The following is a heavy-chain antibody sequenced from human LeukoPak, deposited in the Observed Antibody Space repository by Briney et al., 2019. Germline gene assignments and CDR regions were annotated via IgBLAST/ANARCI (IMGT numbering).Heavy chain of an antibody. CDR1: GGSFSGYY. J-gene: IGHJ4*02. V-gene: IGHV4-34*01. Sequence: SETLSLTCAVYGGSFSGYYWSWIRQPPGEGLEWIGEINHSGSTNYNPSLKSRVTISVDKSKNQFSLKLSSVTAADTAVYYCARWWWGYDKYIDYWGQGTLVTVSS. CDR2: INHSGST. D-gene: IGHD5-12*01. CDR3: ARWWWGYDKYIDY.